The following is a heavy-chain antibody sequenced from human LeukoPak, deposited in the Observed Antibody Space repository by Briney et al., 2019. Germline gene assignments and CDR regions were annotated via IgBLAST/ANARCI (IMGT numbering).Heavy chain of an antibody. CDR3: ARDWGAYYHFFDY. CDR1: GFSMSVYW. D-gene: IGHD3-22*01. V-gene: IGHV3-7*01. CDR2: IKQDGSER. J-gene: IGHJ4*02. Sequence: PGGSLRLSCEASGFSMSVYWMSWVRQAPGKGLEWVGNIKQDGSERNYVDSEKGRFTISRDNAKKSLYLQMDSLRAEDAAVYYCARDWGAYYHFFDYWGQGTLVTVSS.